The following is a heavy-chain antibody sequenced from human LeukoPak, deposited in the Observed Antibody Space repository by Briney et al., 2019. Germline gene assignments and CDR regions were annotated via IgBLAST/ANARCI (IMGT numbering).Heavy chain of an antibody. J-gene: IGHJ4*02. CDR1: GYTLTDYY. CDR3: ARDGGSGSYPFDY. D-gene: IGHD3-10*01. CDR2: INPNSGAT. V-gene: IGHV1-2*02. Sequence: GASVKVSCKASGYTLTDYYLHWVRQAPGQGLKWMGWINPNSGATHYAQSFQARVTMTRDTSIASSYMELTGLESDDTAVYYCARDGGSGSYPFDYWGQGTLVTVSS.